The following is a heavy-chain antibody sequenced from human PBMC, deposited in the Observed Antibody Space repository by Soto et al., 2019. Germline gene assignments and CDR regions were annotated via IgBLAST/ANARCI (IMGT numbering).Heavy chain of an antibody. CDR3: ARIKIVGILTYYMDV. CDR1: GDSISTSGSYY. CDR2: MYYSGST. V-gene: IGHV4-39*01. D-gene: IGHD3-3*01. Sequence: TSETLCVTCTVAGDSISTSGSYYWGWIRQPPGKGLEWIANMYYSGSTYYNPSLKSRVTISLETSKNQFSLKLSSVTAADTAVYYCARIKIVGILTYYMDVWGKGTTVTVSS. J-gene: IGHJ6*03.